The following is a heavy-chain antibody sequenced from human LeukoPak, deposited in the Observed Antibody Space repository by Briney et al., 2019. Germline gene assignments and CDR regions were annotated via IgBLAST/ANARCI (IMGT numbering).Heavy chain of an antibody. CDR2: INWNGGST. V-gene: IGHV3-20*04. CDR3: ARQISGSYYPYWYFDL. CDR1: GFTFDDYG. Sequence: GGSLRLSCAASGFTFDDYGMSWVRQAPGKGLEWVSGINWNGGSTVYADSVKGRFTISRDNAKNSLYLQMNSLRAEDTAVYYCARQISGSYYPYWYFDLWGRGTLVTVSS. D-gene: IGHD1-26*01. J-gene: IGHJ2*01.